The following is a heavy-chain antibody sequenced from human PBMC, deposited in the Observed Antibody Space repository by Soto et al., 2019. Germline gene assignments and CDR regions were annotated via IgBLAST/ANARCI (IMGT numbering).Heavy chain of an antibody. CDR2: IYYSGST. Sequence: PSETLSLTCTVSGGSISSYYWSWIRQPPGKGLEWIGYIYYSGSTNYNPSLKSRVTISVDTSKNQFSLKLSSVTAADTAVYYCARGDSDLLTGYYFYGMDVWGQGTTVTVPS. D-gene: IGHD3-9*01. CDR1: GGSISSYY. V-gene: IGHV4-59*01. CDR3: ARGDSDLLTGYYFYGMDV. J-gene: IGHJ6*02.